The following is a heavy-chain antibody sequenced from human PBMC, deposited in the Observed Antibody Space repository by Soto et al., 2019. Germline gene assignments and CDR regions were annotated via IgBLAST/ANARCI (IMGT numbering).Heavy chain of an antibody. CDR3: AREISPYYDILTGYSRRYYAFDI. J-gene: IGHJ3*02. CDR2: INAGNGNT. Sequence: ASVKVSCKASGYTFTSYAMHWVRQAPGQRLEWMGWINAGNGNTKYSQKFQCRVTITRDTSASTAYMELSSLRSEDTAVYYCAREISPYYDILTGYSRRYYAFDIWGQGTMVTVSS. V-gene: IGHV1-3*01. D-gene: IGHD3-9*01. CDR1: GYTFTSYA.